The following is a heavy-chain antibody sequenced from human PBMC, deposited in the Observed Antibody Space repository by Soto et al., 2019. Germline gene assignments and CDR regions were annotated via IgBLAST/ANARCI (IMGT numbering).Heavy chain of an antibody. J-gene: IGHJ6*03. D-gene: IGHD3-3*01. CDR1: GFTFSMFA. Sequence: EVQLLESGGGLVQPGGSLRLSCAASGFTFSMFAMTWVRQAPGKGLEWVSAISGSGERTYYADSVKGRFTISRDNSKNTLSLQMINLRAEDTAVYFCAEEGAWRLNYYYYYMDVWGKGTTVTVSS. V-gene: IGHV3-23*01. CDR2: ISGSGERT. CDR3: AEEGAWRLNYYYYYMDV.